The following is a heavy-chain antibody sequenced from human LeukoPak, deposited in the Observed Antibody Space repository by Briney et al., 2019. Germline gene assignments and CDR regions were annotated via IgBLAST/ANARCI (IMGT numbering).Heavy chain of an antibody. Sequence: SETLSLTCTVSGGSISSYYWSWIRQPPGKGLEWIAYIRYGGSTNYNPSLKSRVTASVDTSKNQFSLKLSSVTAADTAVYYCARHVDRTVTTPNYYYMDVWGKGTTVTVSS. CDR2: IRYGGST. J-gene: IGHJ6*03. CDR3: ARHVDRTVTTPNYYYMDV. CDR1: GGSISSYY. D-gene: IGHD4-11*01. V-gene: IGHV4-59*08.